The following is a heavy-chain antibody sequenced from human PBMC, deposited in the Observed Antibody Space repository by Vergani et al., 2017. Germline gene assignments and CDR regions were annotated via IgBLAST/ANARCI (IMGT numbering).Heavy chain of an antibody. Sequence: QVQLEESGPGLVKPSETLSLTCTVSGGSLNTYYWSWIRQSPGKGLEWIGYIYSTGSTNYNPSLNSRVTMSVDTSKNEFSLKVRSVTAADTAVYFCARLMYRDEASTGYHLEGLDIWGQGTTVTISS. CDR2: IYSTGST. CDR3: ARLMYRDEASTGYHLEGLDI. CDR1: GGSLNTYY. D-gene: IGHD2-2*01. J-gene: IGHJ6*02. V-gene: IGHV4-59*13.